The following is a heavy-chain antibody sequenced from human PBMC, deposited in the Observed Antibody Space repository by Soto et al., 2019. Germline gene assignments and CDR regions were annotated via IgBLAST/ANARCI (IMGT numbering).Heavy chain of an antibody. CDR3: TRDEGGRYDSWFPP. CDR1: TFSLYS. Sequence: EVQVVESGGGLVKPGGSLTLSCNFTFSLYSMNWVRQAPGKGLEWVASISSGAAYIKYADSVQGRFTISRDNAKSSVSLQMRSLRVEDTAVYFCTRDEGGRYDSWFPPWGQGTQVTVSA. D-gene: IGHD1-26*01. V-gene: IGHV3-21*01. CDR2: ISSGAAYI. J-gene: IGHJ5*02.